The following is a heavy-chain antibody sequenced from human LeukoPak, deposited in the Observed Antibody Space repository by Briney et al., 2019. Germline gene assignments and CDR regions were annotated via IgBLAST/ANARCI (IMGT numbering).Heavy chain of an antibody. J-gene: IGHJ6*04. CDR2: ISSSGSTI. V-gene: IGHV3-48*03. D-gene: IGHD2-15*01. CDR1: GFTFSSYE. CDR3: ALAATYYYYGMDV. Sequence: QSGGSLRLSCAASGFTFSSYEMNWVRQAPGKGLEWVSYISSSGSTIYYADSVKGRFTISRDNAQNSLYLQMNSLRAEDTAVYYCALAATYYYYGMDVWGKGTTVTVSS.